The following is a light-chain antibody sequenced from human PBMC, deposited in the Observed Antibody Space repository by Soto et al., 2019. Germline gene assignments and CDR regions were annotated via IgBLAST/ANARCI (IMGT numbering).Light chain of an antibody. CDR3: QQYDTYPGT. V-gene: IGKV1-5*03. CDR1: QSINNW. CDR2: KAS. Sequence: DIQMTQSPATLSASVGDRVTITCRASQSINNWLAWYHQKPGKAPKLLIYKASSLESGVPSRFSGSGSGTEFILTINSLQPDDFATYYCQQYDTYPGTFGQGTKLEIK. J-gene: IGKJ2*02.